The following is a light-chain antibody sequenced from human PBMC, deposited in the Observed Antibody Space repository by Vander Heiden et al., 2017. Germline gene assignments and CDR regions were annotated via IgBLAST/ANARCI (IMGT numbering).Light chain of an antibody. CDR2: DVS. J-gene: IGLJ2*01. CDR3: SSYTSSSLVV. CDR1: SSDVGDYNY. V-gene: IGLV2-14*01. Sequence: QSALTQPASVSGSPGQSITISCTGTSSDVGDYNYVSWYQQHPGKAPKLMIYDVSNRPSGVSNRFSGSKSGNTASLTISGFQAEDEADYFCSSYTSSSLVVFGGGTKLTVL.